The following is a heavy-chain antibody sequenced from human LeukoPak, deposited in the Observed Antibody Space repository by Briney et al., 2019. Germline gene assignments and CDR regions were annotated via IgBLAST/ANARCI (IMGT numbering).Heavy chain of an antibody. CDR3: ARDGENGSYRD. D-gene: IGHD1-26*01. J-gene: IGHJ4*02. Sequence: PSETLSLTCTVSGYSISSGYYWGWIRQPPGKGLEWIGSIYHSGSTYYNPSLKSRVTISVDTSKNQFSLKLSSVTAADTAVYYCARDGENGSYRDWGQGTLATVSS. V-gene: IGHV4-38-2*02. CDR2: IYHSGST. CDR1: GYSISSGYY.